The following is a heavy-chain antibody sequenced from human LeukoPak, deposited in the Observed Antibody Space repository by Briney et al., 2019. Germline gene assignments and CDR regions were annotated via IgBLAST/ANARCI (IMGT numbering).Heavy chain of an antibody. J-gene: IGHJ6*03. Sequence: GGSLRLSCAASGFTFSTYSMNWVRQAPGKGLEWVSSISSSSYIYYADSVKGRLTISRDNAKNSLYVQINSLRAEDTAVYYCARVVSVAWSERRPGYYYMDVWGKGTTVTVSS. CDR2: ISSSSYI. CDR3: ARVVSVAWSERRPGYYYMDV. V-gene: IGHV3-21*01. D-gene: IGHD1-1*01. CDR1: GFTFSTYS.